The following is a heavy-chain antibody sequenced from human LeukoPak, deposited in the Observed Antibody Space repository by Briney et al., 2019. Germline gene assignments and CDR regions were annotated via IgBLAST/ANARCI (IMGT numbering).Heavy chain of an antibody. CDR1: GFTFSSYA. CDR2: ISCSGGST. Sequence: PGGSLRLSCAASGFTFSSYAMNWVRQAPGKGLEGVSGISCSGGSTHYADSVKGRFTISRYNSKNTLYLQMNSLRAEDTPVYYCAKVAGGGYTYGTYNFDSWGQGTLVTVSS. D-gene: IGHD5-18*01. CDR3: AKVAGGGYTYGTYNFDS. V-gene: IGHV3-23*01. J-gene: IGHJ4*02.